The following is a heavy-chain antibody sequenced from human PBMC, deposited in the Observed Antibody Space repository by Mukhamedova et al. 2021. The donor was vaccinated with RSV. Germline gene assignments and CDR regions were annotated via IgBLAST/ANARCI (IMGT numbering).Heavy chain of an antibody. J-gene: IGHJ3*02. Sequence: AESVKGRFTVSRDISKNTLFLHMKSLRADDTALYYCAKDGGWLQGAFDIWGQGTMVTVSS. D-gene: IGHD5-24*01. CDR3: AKDGGWLQGAFDI. V-gene: IGHV3-23*01.